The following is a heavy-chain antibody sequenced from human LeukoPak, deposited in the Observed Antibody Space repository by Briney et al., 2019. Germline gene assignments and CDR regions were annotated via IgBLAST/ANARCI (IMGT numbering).Heavy chain of an antibody. CDR3: TTDLPDYYYDSTGLSYFDY. Sequence: PGGSLRLSCAASGFTFSNAWMSWVRQAPGKGLEWVGRIKSKTDGGTTDYAAPVKGRLTISRDDSKNTLYLQMNSLKTEDTAVYYYTTDLPDYYYDSTGLSYFDYWGQGTLVTVSS. V-gene: IGHV3-15*01. CDR1: GFTFSNAW. D-gene: IGHD3-22*01. J-gene: IGHJ4*02. CDR2: IKSKTDGGTT.